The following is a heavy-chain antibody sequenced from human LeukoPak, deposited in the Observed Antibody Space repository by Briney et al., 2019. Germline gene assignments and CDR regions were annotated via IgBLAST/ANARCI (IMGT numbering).Heavy chain of an antibody. Sequence: SETLSLTCIVSGDSISNHYWSFVRRPPGKGLEWIGYIYYSGSVNYNPSLKSRVTISVDTSRNQFSMNLKYVTAADTAVYYCAGSGGLANQGAVFDYWGQGTLVTVSS. CDR1: GDSISNHY. CDR2: IYYSGSV. CDR3: AGSGGLANQGAVFDY. J-gene: IGHJ4*02. V-gene: IGHV4-59*11. D-gene: IGHD3-10*01.